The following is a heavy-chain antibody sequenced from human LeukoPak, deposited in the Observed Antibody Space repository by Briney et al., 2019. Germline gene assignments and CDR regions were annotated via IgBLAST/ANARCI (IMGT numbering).Heavy chain of an antibody. CDR2: INPNSGGT. CDR3: ARVRLYSSGWYNL. CDR1: GYTFTGYD. D-gene: IGHD6-19*01. Sequence: ASVKVSCKASGYTFTGYDMHWERQAPGQGLEWMGWINPNSGGTNYAQKFQGRVTMTRDTSISTAYMELSRLRSDDTAVYYCARVRLYSSGWYNLWGQGTLVTVSS. V-gene: IGHV1-2*02. J-gene: IGHJ4*02.